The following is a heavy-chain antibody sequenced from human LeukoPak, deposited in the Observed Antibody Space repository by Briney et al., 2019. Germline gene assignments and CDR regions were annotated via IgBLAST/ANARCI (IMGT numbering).Heavy chain of an antibody. CDR1: GFTFDDYA. CDR3: AKPKTTSSGWYYFDH. V-gene: IGHV3-9*01. Sequence: PGRSLRLSCAASGFTFDDYAMHWVRQAPGKGLEWVPGISWNSDSTGYADSVKGRFTISRDNAKNSLYLQMNSLRAEDTALYYCAKPKTTSSGWYYFDHWGQGTLVTVPS. CDR2: ISWNSDST. D-gene: IGHD6-19*01. J-gene: IGHJ4*02.